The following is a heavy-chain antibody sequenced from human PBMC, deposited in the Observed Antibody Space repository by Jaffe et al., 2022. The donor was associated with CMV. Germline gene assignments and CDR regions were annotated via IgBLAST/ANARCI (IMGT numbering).Heavy chain of an antibody. D-gene: IGHD3-10*02. CDR1: GFTFSSYA. J-gene: IGHJ6*03. Sequence: EVQLVESGGGLVQPGGSLRLSCAASGFTFSSYAMSWVRQAPGKGLEWVSAISGSGGSTYYADSVKGRFTISRDNSKNTLYLQMNSLRAEDTAVYYCAKDPVRAQTYYYYYMDVWGKGTTVTVSS. V-gene: IGHV3-23*04. CDR3: AKDPVRAQTYYYYYMDV. CDR2: ISGSGGST.